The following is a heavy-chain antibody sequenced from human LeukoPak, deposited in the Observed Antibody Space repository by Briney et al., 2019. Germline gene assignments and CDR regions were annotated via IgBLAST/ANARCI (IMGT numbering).Heavy chain of an antibody. CDR2: IIPILGIA. V-gene: IGHV1-69*04. CDR3: ARVSRGYSNYGMDV. J-gene: IGHJ6*02. Sequence: ASVKVSCKASGGTFSSYAISWVRQAPGQGLEWMGRIIPILGIANNAQKFQGRVTITADKSTSTAYMELSSLRSEDTAVYYCARVSRGYSNYGMDVWGQGTTVTVSS. D-gene: IGHD5-18*01. CDR1: GGTFSSYA.